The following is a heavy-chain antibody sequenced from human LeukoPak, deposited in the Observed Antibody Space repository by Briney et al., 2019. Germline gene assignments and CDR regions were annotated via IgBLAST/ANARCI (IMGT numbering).Heavy chain of an antibody. CDR1: GYTFTSYD. D-gene: IGHD6-19*01. CDR3: ARGLFTVAGTRYYYYYYGMDV. CDR2: MNPNSGNT. Sequence: ASVKVSCKASGYTFTSYDINWVRQATGQGLEWMGWMNPNSGNTGYAQKFQGRVTMTRNTSISTAHMELSSLRSEDTAVYYCARGLFTVAGTRYYYYYYGMDVWGQGTTVTVSS. V-gene: IGHV1-8*01. J-gene: IGHJ6*02.